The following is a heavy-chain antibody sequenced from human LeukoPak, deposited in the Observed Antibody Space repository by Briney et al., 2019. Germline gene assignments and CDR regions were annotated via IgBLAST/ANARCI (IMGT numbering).Heavy chain of an antibody. CDR2: ISASGGSP. CDR3: ARSGSGSNFLDY. Sequence: GGSLRLPCAASGFTFTSYEMNWVRQAPGKGLEWVSGISASGGSPYKADSVRGRATVSRDNSKNTVYLQMNSLRDEDTAVYYCARSGSGSNFLDYWGQGTLVIVSS. D-gene: IGHD3-10*01. J-gene: IGHJ4*02. V-gene: IGHV3-23*01. CDR1: GFTFTSYE.